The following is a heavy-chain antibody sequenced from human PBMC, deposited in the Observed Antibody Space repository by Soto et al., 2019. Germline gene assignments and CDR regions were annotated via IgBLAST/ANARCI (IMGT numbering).Heavy chain of an antibody. CDR1: GFIFSDYY. CDR2: ITGSVSTI. V-gene: IGHV3-11*01. CDR3: ARVPITIFGVGYYYMDV. D-gene: IGHD3-3*01. J-gene: IGHJ6*03. Sequence: GGSLRPSCAASGFIFSDYYMSWIRQAPGKGLEWVSYITGSVSTIYYADSVKGRFTISRDNAKNSLYLQMNSLRAEDTAVYYCARVPITIFGVGYYYMDVWGKGTTVTVSS.